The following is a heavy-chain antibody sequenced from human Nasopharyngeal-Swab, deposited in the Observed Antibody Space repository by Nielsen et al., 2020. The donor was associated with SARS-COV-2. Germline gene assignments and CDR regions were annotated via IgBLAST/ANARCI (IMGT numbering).Heavy chain of an antibody. J-gene: IGHJ4*02. CDR2: INHSGST. V-gene: IGHV4-38-2*02. D-gene: IGHD6-25*01. Sequence: GSLRLSCTVSGYSISSGYYWGWIRQPPGKGLEWIGEINHSGSTNYNPSLESRVTLSVDTSKNQFSLNLISVTAADTAVYYCATTGYSSVYYVHWGQGVLVTVSS. CDR3: ATTGYSSVYYVH. CDR1: GYSISSGYY.